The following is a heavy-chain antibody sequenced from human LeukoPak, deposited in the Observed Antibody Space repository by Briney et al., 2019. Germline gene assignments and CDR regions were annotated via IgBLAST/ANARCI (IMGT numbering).Heavy chain of an antibody. Sequence: PSETLSLTCTVSGGSISSSSYYWGWIRQPPGKGLEWIGSIYYSGSTYYNPSLKSRVTISVDTSKNQFSLKLSSVTAADTAVYYCAREERRYSSWGNWFDPWGQGTLVTVSS. CDR3: AREERRYSSWGNWFDP. D-gene: IGHD6-13*01. CDR1: GGSISSSSYY. J-gene: IGHJ5*02. V-gene: IGHV4-39*07. CDR2: IYYSGST.